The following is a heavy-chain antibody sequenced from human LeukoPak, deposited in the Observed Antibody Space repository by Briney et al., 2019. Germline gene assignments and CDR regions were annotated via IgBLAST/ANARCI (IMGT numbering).Heavy chain of an antibody. CDR1: RGSISGYY. D-gene: IGHD2-15*01. V-gene: IGHV4-4*07. J-gene: IGHJ5*02. CDR3: ARGAPDALAVEYNWLYP. Sequence: SETLFLTCTVSRGSISGYYWSWIRTPAGKVLEWIGRIHITQTTNYNPSLESRVTMSVDPSKNQFSLSLRSVTAADTAVYYCARGAPDALAVEYNWLYPWGQGTLVTVSS. CDR2: IHITQTT.